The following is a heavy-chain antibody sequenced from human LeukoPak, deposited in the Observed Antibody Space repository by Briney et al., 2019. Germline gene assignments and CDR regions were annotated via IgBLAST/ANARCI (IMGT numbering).Heavy chain of an antibody. CDR2: ISGSGGNT. V-gene: IGHV3-23*01. CDR3: ASDLVVVAATRGAFDI. J-gene: IGHJ3*02. CDR1: GFTISSYA. D-gene: IGHD2-15*01. Sequence: VGSLRRSCEAYGFTISSYAMNWVRQAPGKGLEWVSTISGSGGNTYYAGSVKGRFTVSRDNSKNTLYLQMNSLRAEDTAVYYCASDLVVVAATRGAFDIWGQGTMVTVSS.